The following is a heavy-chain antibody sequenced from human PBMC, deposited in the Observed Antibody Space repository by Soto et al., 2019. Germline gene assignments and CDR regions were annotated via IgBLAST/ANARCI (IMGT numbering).Heavy chain of an antibody. CDR1: GASVTSYY. Sequence: QVQLQGSDPRLLKPSETLSLTCTVSGASVTSYYWSWIRQPAGKGLDWIGRIYTSGNTDYNPSLQSRVTLSLETSQNQVSLKLSSVTAADTAIYYCARDGVGPHGMDVWGQGTTVTVSS. J-gene: IGHJ6*02. CDR2: IYTSGNT. V-gene: IGHV4-4*07. D-gene: IGHD2-8*01. CDR3: ARDGVGPHGMDV.